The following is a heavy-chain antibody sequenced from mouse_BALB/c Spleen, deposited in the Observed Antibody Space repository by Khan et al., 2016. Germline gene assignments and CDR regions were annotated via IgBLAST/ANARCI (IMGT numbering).Heavy chain of an antibody. D-gene: IGHD3-1*01. CDR1: GFTFSSYV. V-gene: IGHV5-9-1*01. CDR3: AREARSEGGSMDY. Sequence: EVELVESGGGLVKPGGSLKLSCAASGFTFSSYVMSWVRQTPEKRLEWVATISSGGNYTYFPDSVKGRFTISRDSAKNTLYLQMSSLRSEDTAIYYWAREARSEGGSMDYWGQGTSVTVSS. CDR2: ISSGGNYT. J-gene: IGHJ4*01.